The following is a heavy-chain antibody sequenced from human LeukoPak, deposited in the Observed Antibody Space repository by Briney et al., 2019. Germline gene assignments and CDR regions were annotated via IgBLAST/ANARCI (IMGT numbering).Heavy chain of an antibody. Sequence: PGGSLRLSCAASGFTFSSYWMSWVRQAPGKGLEWVANIKEDGSEKDYVDSVKGRFTISRDNAKNSLYLQMNSLRAEDTAVYYCARDGYSSGWYAFDYWGQGTLVTVSS. CDR2: IKEDGSEK. J-gene: IGHJ4*02. CDR1: GFTFSSYW. CDR3: ARDGYSSGWYAFDY. V-gene: IGHV3-7*01. D-gene: IGHD6-19*01.